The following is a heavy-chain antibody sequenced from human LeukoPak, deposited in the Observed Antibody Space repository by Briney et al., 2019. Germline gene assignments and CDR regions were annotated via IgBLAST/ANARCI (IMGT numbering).Heavy chain of an antibody. CDR3: ARGGGLDV. V-gene: IGHV3-7*03. J-gene: IGHJ6*02. Sequence: LTGGSLRLSCAASGFTFSSYWMNRARQAPGKGLEWVASINHNGNVNYYVDSVKGRFTISRDNAKNSLYLQMSNLRAEDTAVYFCARGGGLDVWGQGATVTVSS. D-gene: IGHD3-16*01. CDR1: GFTFSSYW. CDR2: INHNGNVN.